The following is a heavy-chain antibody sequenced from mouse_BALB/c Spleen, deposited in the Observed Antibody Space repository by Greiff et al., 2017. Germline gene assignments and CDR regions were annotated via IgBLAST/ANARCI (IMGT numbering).Heavy chain of an antibody. CDR1: GFTFSSYG. CDR3: ARHGSTMIRGFAY. J-gene: IGHJ3*01. Sequence: EVNVVESGGDLVKPGGSLKLSCAASGFTFSSYGMSWVRQTPDKRLEWVATISSGGSYTYYPDSVKGRFTISRDNAKNTLYLQMSSLKSEDTAMYYCARHGSTMIRGFAYWGQGTLVTVSA. CDR2: ISSGGSYT. V-gene: IGHV5-6*01. D-gene: IGHD2-4*01.